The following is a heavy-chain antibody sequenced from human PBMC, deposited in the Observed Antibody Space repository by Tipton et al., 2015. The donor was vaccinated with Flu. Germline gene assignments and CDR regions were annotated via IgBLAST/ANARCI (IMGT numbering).Heavy chain of an antibody. Sequence: TLSLTCTVPGYFISSGYFWGWIRQPPGKGLEWIGSFHQTKNTHYNPSLRSRVTISPDTSKNQFSLKLSSLTAADTAVYYCASWGWGGDYWGPGTLVTVSS. V-gene: IGHV4-38-2*02. CDR1: GYFISSGYF. CDR2: FHQTKNT. CDR3: ASWGWGGDY. J-gene: IGHJ4*02. D-gene: IGHD7-27*01.